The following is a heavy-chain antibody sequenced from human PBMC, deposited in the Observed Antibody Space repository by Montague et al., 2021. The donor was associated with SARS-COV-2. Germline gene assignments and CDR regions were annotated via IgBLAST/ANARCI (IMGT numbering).Heavy chain of an antibody. J-gene: IGHJ2*01. D-gene: IGHD2-21*02. V-gene: IGHV6-1*01. CDR1: GDSVSSNMAT. CDR3: ARAYCGGDCYFYWYFDL. Sequence: CAISGDSVSSNMATSDGNRQSPPRGLECLGRTYYRSKWYNDYAVSVKSRVIINPDTSNNRISLQLNSVTPEDTAVYYCARAYCGGDCYFYWYFDLWGRGTLVTVSS. CDR2: TYYRSKWYN.